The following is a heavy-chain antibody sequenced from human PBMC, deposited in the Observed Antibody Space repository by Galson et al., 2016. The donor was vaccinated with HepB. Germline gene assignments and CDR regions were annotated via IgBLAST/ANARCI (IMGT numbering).Heavy chain of an antibody. V-gene: IGHV1-69*13. CDR3: ARDRSSGWFDSSDI. CDR1: GGTFSNYG. Sequence: SVKVSCKASGGTFSNYGISWVRQAPGQGLEWMGGIIPIFGAANYEQKFQGRVTISADEATNTVYMELSSLTSEDTAVYYWARDRSSGWFDSSDIWGQGTMVTVSS. J-gene: IGHJ3*02. CDR2: IIPIFGAA. D-gene: IGHD6-19*01.